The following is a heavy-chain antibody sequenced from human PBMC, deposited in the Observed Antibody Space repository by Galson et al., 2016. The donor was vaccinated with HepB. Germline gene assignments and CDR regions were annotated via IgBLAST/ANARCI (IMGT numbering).Heavy chain of an antibody. D-gene: IGHD6-13*01. J-gene: IGHJ4*02. CDR2: IYHSGST. Sequence: TLSLTCTVSGGSISSGGYYWSWIRQHPGKGLEWIGYIYHSGSTYYNPSLKSRVTISVDTSKNQFSLKLSSVTAADTAVYYCASGSIAAETDYRGQGTLVTVSS. V-gene: IGHV4-31*03. CDR3: ASGSIAAETDY. CDR1: GGSISSGGYY.